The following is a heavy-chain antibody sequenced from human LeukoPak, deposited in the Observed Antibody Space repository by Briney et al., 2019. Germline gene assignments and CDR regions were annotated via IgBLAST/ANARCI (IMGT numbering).Heavy chain of an antibody. CDR1: GFTFSSYA. D-gene: IGHD6-13*01. Sequence: PGGSLRLSCAASGFTFSSYAMSWVRQAPGKGLEWVSAISGSGGSTYYADSVKGRFTISRDNSKNTLYLQMNSLRAEDTAVYYCARDPAAGRPMNWFDPWGQGTLVTVSS. CDR2: ISGSGGST. J-gene: IGHJ5*02. V-gene: IGHV3-23*01. CDR3: ARDPAAGRPMNWFDP.